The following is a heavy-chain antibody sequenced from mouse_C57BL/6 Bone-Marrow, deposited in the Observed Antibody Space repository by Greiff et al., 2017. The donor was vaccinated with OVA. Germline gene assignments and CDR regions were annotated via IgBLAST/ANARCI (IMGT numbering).Heavy chain of an antibody. CDR2: IDPSDSET. D-gene: IGHD1-1*01. V-gene: IGHV1-52*01. CDR1: GYTFTSYW. Sequence: QVQLKQPGAELVRPGSSVKLSCKASGYTFTSYWMHWVKQRPIKGLEWIGNIDPSDSETNYNQKFKDKATLTVDKSSSTAYMQLSSLTSEDSAVYYCAREGYYGSNYWGQGTTLTVSS. J-gene: IGHJ2*01. CDR3: AREGYYGSNY.